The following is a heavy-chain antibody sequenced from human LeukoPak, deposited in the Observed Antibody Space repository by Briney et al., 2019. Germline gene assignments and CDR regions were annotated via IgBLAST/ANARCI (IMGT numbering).Heavy chain of an antibody. J-gene: IGHJ3*02. CDR2: ISYDGSNK. Sequence: PGGSLRLSCAASGFTFSSYGMHWVRQAPGKGLEWVAVISYDGSNKYYADSVKGRFTISRDNSKNTLYLQMNSLRAEDTAVFYCARDSSTSIFSLNAFDIWGQGTMVTVSS. V-gene: IGHV3-30*03. CDR1: GFTFSSYG. D-gene: IGHD2-2*01. CDR3: ARDSSTSIFSLNAFDI.